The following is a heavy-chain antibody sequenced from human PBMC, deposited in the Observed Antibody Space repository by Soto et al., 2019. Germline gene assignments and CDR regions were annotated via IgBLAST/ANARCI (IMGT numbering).Heavy chain of an antibody. D-gene: IGHD3-3*01. CDR3: AREMTSYDFTPLLFDP. CDR1: GGSISSYY. CDR2: IYTSGSN. J-gene: IGHJ5*02. Sequence: SETLSLTCTVSGGSISSYYWSWIRQPAGKGLEWIGRIYTSGSNNYNPSLKSRVTMSVDTSKNQFSRKLSSVTAADTSVYYCAREMTSYDFTPLLFDPWGQGTLVTVSS. V-gene: IGHV4-4*07.